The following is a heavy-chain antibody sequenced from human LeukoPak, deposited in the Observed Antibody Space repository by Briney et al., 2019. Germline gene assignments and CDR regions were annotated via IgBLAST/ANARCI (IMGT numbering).Heavy chain of an antibody. CDR3: ARFLTPDDAFDI. J-gene: IGHJ3*02. V-gene: IGHV4-39*01. CDR1: GGSISSSSYY. Sequence: RSSETLSLTCTVSGGSISSSSYYWGWIRQPPGKGLEWIGSIYYSGSTYYNPSLKSRVTISVDTSKNQFSLKLSSVTAADTAVYYCARFLTPDDAFDIWGQGTMVTVSS. D-gene: IGHD2-15*01. CDR2: IYYSGST.